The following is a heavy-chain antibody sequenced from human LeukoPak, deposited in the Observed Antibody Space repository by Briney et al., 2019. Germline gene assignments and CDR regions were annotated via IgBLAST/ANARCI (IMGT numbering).Heavy chain of an antibody. J-gene: IGHJ5*02. Sequence: SETLSLTCTVSGGSISSYYWSWIRQPPGKGLEWIGYIYYSGGTNYNPSLKSRVTISIDTSKNQFSLNLSSVTAADTAVYYCVRGVVSVAIDWFDPWGQGTLVTVSS. CDR2: IYYSGGT. D-gene: IGHD2-2*01. CDR1: GGSISSYY. V-gene: IGHV4-59*01. CDR3: VRGVVSVAIDWFDP.